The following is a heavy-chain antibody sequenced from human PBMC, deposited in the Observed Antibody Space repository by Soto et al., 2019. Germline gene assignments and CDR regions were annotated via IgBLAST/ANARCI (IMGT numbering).Heavy chain of an antibody. CDR2: INHSGST. Sequence: SETLSLTCAVYGGSFSSYYWSWIRQPPGKGLEWIGEINHSGSTNYNPSLKSRVTISVDTSKNQFSLKLSSVTAADTAVYYCARPYGSGSYGWFDPWGQGTLVTVSS. D-gene: IGHD3-10*01. J-gene: IGHJ5*02. V-gene: IGHV4-34*01. CDR3: ARPYGSGSYGWFDP. CDR1: GGSFSSYY.